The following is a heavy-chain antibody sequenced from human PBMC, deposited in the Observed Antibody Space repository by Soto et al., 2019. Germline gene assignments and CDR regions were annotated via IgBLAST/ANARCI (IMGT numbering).Heavy chain of an antibody. CDR1: GYSISTGYY. CDR2: IHHSGST. J-gene: IGHJ5*02. V-gene: IGHV4-38-2*02. D-gene: IGHD2-8*01. Sequence: SETLSLTCTVSGYSISTGYYWGWIRQPPGKGLEWIGSIHHSGSTNYNPSLKSRVTISVDTSKNQFSLKLSSVTAADTAVYYCARYNIVLMVYASWFDPWGQGTLVTVSS. CDR3: ARYNIVLMVYASWFDP.